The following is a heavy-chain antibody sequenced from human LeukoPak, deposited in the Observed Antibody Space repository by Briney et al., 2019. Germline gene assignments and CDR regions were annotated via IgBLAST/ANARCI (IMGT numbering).Heavy chain of an antibody. CDR3: ARDIYGSGPPVGDTIDY. CDR1: GFTFSSYN. Sequence: PGGSLRLSCAASGFTFSSYNMNWVRQAPGKGLEWVSSISSSSDYIYYADSVKGRFTISRDNAKNSLYLQVNSLRAEDTAVYYCARDIYGSGPPVGDTIDYWGQGTLVTVSS. CDR2: ISSSSDYI. V-gene: IGHV3-21*01. J-gene: IGHJ4*02. D-gene: IGHD3-10*01.